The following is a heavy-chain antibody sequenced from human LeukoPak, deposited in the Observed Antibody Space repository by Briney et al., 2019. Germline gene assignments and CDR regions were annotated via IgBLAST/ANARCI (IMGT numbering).Heavy chain of an antibody. CDR2: ISGSGGST. J-gene: IGHJ4*02. Sequence: GGSLRLSCTASGFTFSTYAMSWVREAPGKGLEWVSAISGSGGSTYYADSVKGRFTISRDNSKKTLYLQMNSLRAEDTAVYYCAKDDVPSNWGALGLFDYWGQGTLVTVSS. V-gene: IGHV3-23*01. D-gene: IGHD7-27*01. CDR1: GFTFSTYA. CDR3: AKDDVPSNWGALGLFDY.